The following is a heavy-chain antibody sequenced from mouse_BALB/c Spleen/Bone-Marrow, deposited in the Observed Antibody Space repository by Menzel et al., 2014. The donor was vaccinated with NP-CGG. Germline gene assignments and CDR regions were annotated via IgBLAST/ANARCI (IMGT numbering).Heavy chain of an antibody. Sequence: QVQLKQSGPELVKPGASVKMSCKASGYTFTDYVISWVKQRTGQGLEWIGEIYPGRGSTYSNEKFKGKATLTADKSSNTAYMQLSSLTSEDSAVYFCARSPNWDPYYAVDSWGQGTSVTVSS. CDR2: IYPGRGST. J-gene: IGHJ4*01. D-gene: IGHD4-1*01. V-gene: IGHV1-77*01. CDR1: GYTFTDYV. CDR3: ARSPNWDPYYAVDS.